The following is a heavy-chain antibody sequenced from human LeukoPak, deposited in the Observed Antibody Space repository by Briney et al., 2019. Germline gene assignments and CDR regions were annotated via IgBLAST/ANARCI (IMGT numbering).Heavy chain of an antibody. CDR2: ISSSGSTI. V-gene: IGHV3-48*03. J-gene: IGHJ4*02. CDR3: AKDGYGSGYNWGYFDS. CDR1: GFTFSSYE. D-gene: IGHD6-19*01. Sequence: GGSLRLSCAASGFTFSSYEMNWVRQAPGKGLEWVSYISSSGSTIYYADSVKGRFTISRDNAKNSLYLQMNSLRAEDTAVYYCAKDGYGSGYNWGYFDSWGQGTLVTVSS.